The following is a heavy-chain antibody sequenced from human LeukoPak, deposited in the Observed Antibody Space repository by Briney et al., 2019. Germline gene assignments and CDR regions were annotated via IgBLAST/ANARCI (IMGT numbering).Heavy chain of an antibody. V-gene: IGHV3-23*01. CDR3: AKGIRGRDGYNWDY. J-gene: IGHJ4*02. D-gene: IGHD5-24*01. CDR2: TSGSGGSA. CDR1: GFTFGSYA. Sequence: GGSLRLSCAASGFTFGSYALSWVRQAPGKGLEWVSATSGSGGSAYYADSVKGRFTISRDNSKNTLYLQMNSLRAEDTALYYCAKGIRGRDGYNWDYWGQGTLVTVSS.